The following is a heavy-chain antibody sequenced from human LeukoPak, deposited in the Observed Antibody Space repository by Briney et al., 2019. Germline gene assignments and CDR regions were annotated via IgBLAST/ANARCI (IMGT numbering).Heavy chain of an antibody. D-gene: IGHD3-3*01. CDR1: GGTFSSYA. CDR2: INAGNGHT. V-gene: IGHV1-3*01. J-gene: IGHJ4*02. CDR3: ARGIWSRTVSSYYFDC. Sequence: RASVKVSCKASGGTFSSYAISWVRQAPGQRLEWMGWINAGNGHTRYSQRFQGRVTITRDTSASTVYMEVTSLRFEDTAVYYCARGIWSRTVSSYYFDCWGQGTLVTVSS.